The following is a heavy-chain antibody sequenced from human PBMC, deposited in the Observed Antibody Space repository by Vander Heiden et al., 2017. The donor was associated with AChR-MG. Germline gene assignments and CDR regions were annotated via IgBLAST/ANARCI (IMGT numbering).Heavy chain of an antibody. V-gene: IGHV4-31*03. Sequence: QVQLQESGPGLVTPSQTLSLTCPFSGGSISSGGYYWSWLRQHPGKGLEWIGYIYYSGRTYYNPALKSRVTISVDTSKNQFSLKLSSVTAADTAVYYCARGGYGSGPTFDYWGQGTLVTVSS. D-gene: IGHD3-10*01. CDR1: GGSISSGGYY. CDR2: IYYSGRT. CDR3: ARGGYGSGPTFDY. J-gene: IGHJ4*02.